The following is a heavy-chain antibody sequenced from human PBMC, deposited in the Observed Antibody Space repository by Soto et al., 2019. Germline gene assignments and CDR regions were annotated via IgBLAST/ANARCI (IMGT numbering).Heavy chain of an antibody. Sequence: EVQLVESGGGLVQPGGSLRLSCAASGFNFRIYWMTWVRQAPGKGLEWVANIKEDGSETYYVDSVKGRFTISRDNAKNSLYLQLNSLRVEDTAVFYCVRVHGLGSYSFDYWGQGTLVTVSS. D-gene: IGHD3-10*01. J-gene: IGHJ4*02. V-gene: IGHV3-7*01. CDR1: GFNFRIYW. CDR2: IKEDGSET. CDR3: VRVHGLGSYSFDY.